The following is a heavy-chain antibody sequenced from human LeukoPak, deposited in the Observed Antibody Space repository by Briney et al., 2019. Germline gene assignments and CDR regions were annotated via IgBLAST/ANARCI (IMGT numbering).Heavy chain of an antibody. D-gene: IGHD3-22*01. Sequence: GRSLRLSCAASGFTFDDYAMHWVRQAPGKGLEWVSGISWNSGSIGYADSVKGRFTISRDNAKNSLYLQMNSLRAEDTALYYCAKQHYCDMFIDYWGQGTLVTVSS. V-gene: IGHV3-9*01. CDR3: AKQHYCDMFIDY. CDR2: ISWNSGSI. J-gene: IGHJ4*02. CDR1: GFTFDDYA.